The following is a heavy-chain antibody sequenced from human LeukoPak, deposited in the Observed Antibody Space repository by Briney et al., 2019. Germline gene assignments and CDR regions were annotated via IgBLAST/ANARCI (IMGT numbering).Heavy chain of an antibody. Sequence: GGSLRLSCAASGFTFSSYGMTWVRQAPGKGLEWVSYISSSGSTIYYADSVKGRFTISRDNAKNSLYLQMNSLRAEDTAVYYCARDQDDILTGYLWGQGTLVTVSS. CDR3: ARDQDDILTGYL. J-gene: IGHJ4*02. CDR1: GFTFSSYG. CDR2: ISSSGSTI. V-gene: IGHV3-48*04. D-gene: IGHD3-9*01.